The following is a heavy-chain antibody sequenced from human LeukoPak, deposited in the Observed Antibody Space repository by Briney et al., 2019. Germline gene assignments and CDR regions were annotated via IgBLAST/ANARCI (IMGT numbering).Heavy chain of an antibody. J-gene: IGHJ4*02. Sequence: GGSLRLSCAASGFTFSNAWMSWVRQAPGKGLEWVGRIKSKTDGGTTGYAAPVKGRFTISRDDSKNTLYLQMNSLKTEDTAVYYCTTDGYKRWEPFNYWGQGTLVTVSS. CDR2: IKSKTDGGTT. V-gene: IGHV3-15*01. D-gene: IGHD1-26*01. CDR1: GFTFSNAW. CDR3: TTDGYKRWEPFNY.